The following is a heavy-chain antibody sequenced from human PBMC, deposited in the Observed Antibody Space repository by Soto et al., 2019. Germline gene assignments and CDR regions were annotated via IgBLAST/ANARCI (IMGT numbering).Heavy chain of an antibody. CDR2: IYSGGST. CDR1: GFTVSSNY. D-gene: IGHD6-19*01. V-gene: IGHV3-53*01. J-gene: IGHJ3*02. Sequence: GGSLRLSCAASGFTVSSNYMSWVRQAPGKGLEWVSVIYSGGSTYYADSVKGRFTISRDNPKNTLYLQMNSLRAEDTAVYYCAREASSGWSGGDDAFDIWGQGTMVTVSS. CDR3: AREASSGWSGGDDAFDI.